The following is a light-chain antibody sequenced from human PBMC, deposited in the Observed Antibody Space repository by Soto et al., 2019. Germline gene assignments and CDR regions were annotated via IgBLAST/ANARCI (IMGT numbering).Light chain of an antibody. J-gene: IGKJ3*01. CDR2: GAS. V-gene: IGKV3-20*01. CDR1: HSVSSSY. CDR3: QQYGSSPRFT. Sequence: EIVLTQSPGTLSLSPGERATLSCRASHSVSSSYLAWYQQKPGQAPRLLIYGASSRATGIPDRFSGSGSGTDFTITISRLEPEDFAVYYCQQYGSSPRFTFGPGTKVDIK.